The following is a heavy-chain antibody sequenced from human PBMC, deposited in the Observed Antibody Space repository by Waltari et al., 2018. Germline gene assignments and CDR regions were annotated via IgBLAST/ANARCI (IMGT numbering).Heavy chain of an antibody. CDR1: GGSFSGYY. Sequence: QVQLQQWGAGLLKPSETLSLTCAVYGGSFSGYYWSWIRQPPGKGLGWIGEIIQSGSTNYNPSIKSRVTISVDTSKDQFSLRLGSVTAADTAVYYSARGRFGEPRVVRATYYYYYMDVWGKGTTVTVSS. D-gene: IGHD3-10*01. CDR3: ARGRFGEPRVVRATYYYYYMDV. J-gene: IGHJ6*03. V-gene: IGHV4-34*01. CDR2: IIQSGST.